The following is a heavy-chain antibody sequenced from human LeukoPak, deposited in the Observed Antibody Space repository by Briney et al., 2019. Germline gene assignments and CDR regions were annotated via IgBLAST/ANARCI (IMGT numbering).Heavy chain of an antibody. V-gene: IGHV3-23*01. CDR3: ATCPTDKYDDDHADY. Sequence: GGSLRLSCAASRFTFSSYAMSWVRHAPGRGLEWVSGISASGGSTYYADSVKGRFTISRDNSKNTVHLQMNSLRAEGTAVYYCATCPTDKYDDDHADYWGQGSLVTVSS. CDR2: ISASGGST. CDR1: RFTFSSYA. J-gene: IGHJ4*02. D-gene: IGHD3-3*01.